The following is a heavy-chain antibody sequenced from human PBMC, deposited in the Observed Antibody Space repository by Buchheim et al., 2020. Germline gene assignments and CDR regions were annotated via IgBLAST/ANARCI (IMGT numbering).Heavy chain of an antibody. CDR1: GGTFSSYA. V-gene: IGHV1-69*04. CDR2: IIPILGIA. D-gene: IGHD1-26*01. J-gene: IGHJ6*02. Sequence: QVQLVQSGAEVKKPGSSVKVSCKASGGTFSSYAISWVRQAPGQGLEWMGRIIPILGIANYAQKFRGRVTITADKSTSTAYMELSSLRSEDTAVYYCASVSGSAQPYYYYGMDVWGQGTT. CDR3: ASVSGSAQPYYYYGMDV.